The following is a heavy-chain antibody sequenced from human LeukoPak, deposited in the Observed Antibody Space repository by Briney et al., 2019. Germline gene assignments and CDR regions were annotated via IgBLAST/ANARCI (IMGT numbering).Heavy chain of an antibody. Sequence: SETLSLTCAVYGGSFSGYYWSWIRQPPGKGLEWIGEINHSGSTNYNPPLKSRVTISVDTSKNQFSLKLSSVTAADTAVYYCARISHYYDNSGYRYWGQGTLVTVSS. CDR2: INHSGST. V-gene: IGHV4-34*01. CDR3: ARISHYYDNSGYRY. D-gene: IGHD3-22*01. CDR1: GGSFSGYY. J-gene: IGHJ4*02.